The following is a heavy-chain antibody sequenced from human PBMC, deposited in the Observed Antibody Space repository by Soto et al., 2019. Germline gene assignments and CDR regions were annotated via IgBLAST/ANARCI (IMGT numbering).Heavy chain of an antibody. CDR3: ARVWGGAFDI. J-gene: IGHJ3*02. CDR1: GGSISSYY. CDR2: IYYSGST. Sequence: PSETLSLTCTVSGGSISSYYWSWIRQPPGKGLEWSGYIYYSGSTNYNPSLKSRVTISVDTSKNQLSLKLSSVTAADTAVYYCARVWGGAFDIWGQGTMVTVSS. D-gene: IGHD3-10*01. V-gene: IGHV4-59*01.